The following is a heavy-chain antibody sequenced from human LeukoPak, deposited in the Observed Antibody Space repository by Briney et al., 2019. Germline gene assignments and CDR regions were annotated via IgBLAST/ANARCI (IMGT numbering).Heavy chain of an antibody. CDR3: ASGYSYGLEDY. CDR1: GYTFTTYG. CDR2: INPSGGST. D-gene: IGHD5-18*01. V-gene: IGHV1-46*01. J-gene: IGHJ4*02. Sequence: ASVKVSCKTSGYTFTTYGISWLRQAPGQGLEWMGIINPSGGSTSYAQKFQGRVTVTRDTSTGTVYMELSSLRSEDTAVYYCASGYSYGLEDYWGQGTLVTVSS.